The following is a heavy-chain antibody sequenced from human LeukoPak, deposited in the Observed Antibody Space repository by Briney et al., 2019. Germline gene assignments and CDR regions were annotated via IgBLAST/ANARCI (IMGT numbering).Heavy chain of an antibody. CDR3: ARERSYYDSSGYYGY. CDR2: ISSSGSTI. J-gene: IGHJ4*02. D-gene: IGHD3-22*01. Sequence: PGGSLRLSCAASGFTFSDYYMSWIRQAPGKGLEWASYISSSGSTIYYADSVKGRFTISRDNAKNSLYLQMNSLRAEDTAVYYCARERSYYDSSGYYGYWGQGTLVTVSS. CDR1: GFTFSDYY. V-gene: IGHV3-11*01.